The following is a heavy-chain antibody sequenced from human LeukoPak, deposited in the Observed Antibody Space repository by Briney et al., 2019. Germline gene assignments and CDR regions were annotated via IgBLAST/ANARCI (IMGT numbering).Heavy chain of an antibody. V-gene: IGHV4-59*12. D-gene: IGHD3-9*01. CDR2: IYYSGST. J-gene: IGHJ3*02. CDR1: GGSISSYY. CDR3: ARDVPWTYYDILTGAFDI. Sequence: SETLSLTCTVSGGSISSYYWSWIRQPPGKGLEWIGYIYYSGSTNYNPSLKSRVTISVDTSKNQFSLKLSSVTAADTAVYYCARDVPWTYYDILTGAFDIWGQGTMVTVSS.